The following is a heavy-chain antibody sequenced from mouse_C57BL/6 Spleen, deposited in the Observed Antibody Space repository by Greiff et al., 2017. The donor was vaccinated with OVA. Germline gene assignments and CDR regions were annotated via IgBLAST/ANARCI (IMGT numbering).Heavy chain of an antibody. CDR2: IYPGDGDT. J-gene: IGHJ1*03. CDR1: GYAFSSYW. Sequence: QVQLQQSGAELVKPGASVKISCKASGYAFSSYWMNWVKQRPGKGLEWIGQIYPGDGDTNYNGKFKGKATLTADKSSSTAYMQLSSLTSEDSAVYFCARFGQMGVYFDVWGTGTTVTVAS. D-gene: IGHD4-1*02. V-gene: IGHV1-80*01. CDR3: ARFGQMGVYFDV.